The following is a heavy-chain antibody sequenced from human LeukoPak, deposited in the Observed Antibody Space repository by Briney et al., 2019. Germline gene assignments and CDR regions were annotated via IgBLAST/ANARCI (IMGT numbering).Heavy chain of an antibody. V-gene: IGHV1-69*06. J-gene: IGHJ4*02. CDR3: ARSPARKIAAAGTGTFEY. D-gene: IGHD6-13*01. CDR1: GYTFTSYG. CDR2: IIPIFGTA. Sequence: SVKVSCKASGYTFTSYGISWVRQAPGQGLEWMGGIIPIFGTANYAQKFQGRVTITADKSTSTAYMELSSLRSEDTAVYYCARSPARKIAAAGTGTFEYWGQGTLVTVSS.